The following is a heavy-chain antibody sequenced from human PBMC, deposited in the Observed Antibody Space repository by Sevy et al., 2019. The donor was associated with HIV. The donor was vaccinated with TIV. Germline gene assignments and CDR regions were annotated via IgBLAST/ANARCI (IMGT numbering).Heavy chain of an antibody. D-gene: IGHD3-10*01. CDR2: ISAYNGNT. J-gene: IGHJ6*03. V-gene: IGHV1-18*04. CDR3: AREHYDSGSSGYYYYMDV. Sequence: ASVKVSCKASGYTFTSYGISWVRQAPGQGLEWMGWISAYNGNTNYAQKLQGIVTMTTDTSTSTAYMELRRLRSDDTAVDYCAREHYDSGSSGYYYYMDVWGKGTTVTVSS. CDR1: GYTFTSYG.